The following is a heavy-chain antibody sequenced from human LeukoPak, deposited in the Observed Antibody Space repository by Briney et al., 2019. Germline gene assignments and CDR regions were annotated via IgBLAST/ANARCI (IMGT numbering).Heavy chain of an antibody. Sequence: SRTLSLTCTVSGGSISSGSYYWSWIRQPAGKGLEWIGRIYTSGSTNYNPSLKSRVTISVDTSKNQFSLKLSSVTAADTAVYYCATRKDPIGWGWYHFDYWGQGTLVTVSS. CDR1: GGSISSGSYY. D-gene: IGHD7-27*01. V-gene: IGHV4-61*02. CDR3: ATRKDPIGWGWYHFDY. CDR2: IYTSGST. J-gene: IGHJ4*02.